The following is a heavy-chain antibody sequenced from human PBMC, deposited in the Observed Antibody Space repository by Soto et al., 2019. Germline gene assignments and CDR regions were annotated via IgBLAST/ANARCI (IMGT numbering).Heavy chain of an antibody. V-gene: IGHV3-48*01. CDR1: GFTFSSYS. CDR2: ISSSSSTI. Sequence: GGSLRLSCAASGFTFSSYSMNWVRQAPGKGLEWVSYISSSSSTIYYADSVKGRFTMSRDNAKNSLYLQMNSLRAEDTAVYYCARGESSGYYYYYYMDVWGKGTTVTVSS. CDR3: ARGESSGYYYYYYMDV. J-gene: IGHJ6*03. D-gene: IGHD6-19*01.